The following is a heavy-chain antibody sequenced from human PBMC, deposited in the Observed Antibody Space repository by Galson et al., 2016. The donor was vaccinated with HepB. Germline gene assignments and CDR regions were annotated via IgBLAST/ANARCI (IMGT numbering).Heavy chain of an antibody. V-gene: IGHV1-69*06. CDR1: GDTFSSYS. CDR2: IIPKFGTA. CDR3: ARAYIHSTQYFDS. Sequence: SVKVSCKASGDTFSSYSISWVRQAPGQGLEWMGGIIPKFGTANYAQKFQDRVTITADKSTTTAYMELSSLRFEDTAMFYCARAYIHSTQYFDSWGQGTLVTVSS. D-gene: IGHD2-15*01. J-gene: IGHJ4*02.